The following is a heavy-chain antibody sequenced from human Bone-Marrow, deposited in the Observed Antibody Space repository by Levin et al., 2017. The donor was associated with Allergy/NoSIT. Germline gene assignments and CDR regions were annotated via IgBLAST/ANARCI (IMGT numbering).Heavy chain of an antibody. V-gene: IGHV3-33*06. Sequence: GESLKISCAASGFSLGSSAMHWVRQAPGKGLEWVAVIWSDGSLEYYADSVQGRFTISRDTVNNSVFLQMNRLRVDDTAVYYCAKSQSWELGGADAWGQGTKITVSS. CDR1: GFSLGSSA. J-gene: IGHJ3*01. CDR2: IWSDGSLE. CDR3: AKSQSWELGGADA. D-gene: IGHD1-26*01.